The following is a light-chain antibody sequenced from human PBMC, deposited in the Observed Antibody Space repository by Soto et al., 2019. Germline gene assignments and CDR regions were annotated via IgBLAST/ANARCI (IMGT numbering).Light chain of an antibody. CDR3: QQLNSSPFT. CDR2: AAS. V-gene: IGKV1-9*01. Sequence: DIQLTQSPSFLSASVGDRVTITCRASQGISNYLAWYQQKPGKAPQLLIYAASTLQSGVPSRFSGSGSGSEFTLTISSLQPEDFATYCCQQLNSSPFTFGPGTKVDIK. CDR1: QGISNY. J-gene: IGKJ3*01.